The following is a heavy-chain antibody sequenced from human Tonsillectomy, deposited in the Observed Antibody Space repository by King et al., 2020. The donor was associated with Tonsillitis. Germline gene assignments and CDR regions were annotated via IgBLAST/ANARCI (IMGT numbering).Heavy chain of an antibody. CDR1: GFTFSSYE. J-gene: IGHJ3*02. V-gene: IGHV3-48*03. Sequence: VQLVESGGGLVQPGGSLRLSCAASGFTFSSYEMNWVRQTPGKGLEWVSYIGSSGSTRYYADSVKGRFTISRDNANNSLYLQMNSLRVEDTAVYYCARLSRSSSSLNAFDIWGQGTMVTVSS. D-gene: IGHD6-6*01. CDR3: ARLSRSSSSLNAFDI. CDR2: IGSSGSTR.